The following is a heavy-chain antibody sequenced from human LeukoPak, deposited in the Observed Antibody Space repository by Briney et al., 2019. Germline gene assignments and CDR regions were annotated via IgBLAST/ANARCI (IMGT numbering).Heavy chain of an antibody. J-gene: IGHJ3*02. CDR3: ARLDSSGYYQDAFDI. D-gene: IGHD3-22*01. V-gene: IGHV3-48*02. Sequence: QPGGSLRLSCAASGFTFSSYSMNWVRQAPGKGLEWVSYISRSSTTIYYADSVKGRFTISRDNAKNSLYLQMNSLRDEDTAVYYCARLDSSGYYQDAFDIWGQGTMVTVFS. CDR2: ISRSSTTI. CDR1: GFTFSSYS.